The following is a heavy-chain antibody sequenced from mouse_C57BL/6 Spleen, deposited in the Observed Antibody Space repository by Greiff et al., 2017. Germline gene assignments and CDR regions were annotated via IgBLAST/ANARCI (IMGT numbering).Heavy chain of an antibody. J-gene: IGHJ2*01. V-gene: IGHV1-82*01. D-gene: IGHD1-1*01. Sequence: VQLQESGPELVKPGASVKISCKASGYAFSSSWMNWVKQRPGKGLEWIGRFYPGDGDTNYNGKFKGKATLTADKSSSTAYMQLSSLTSEDSAVYFCARSERRGFYDFDYWGQGTTRTVSS. CDR3: ARSERRGFYDFDY. CDR2: FYPGDGDT. CDR1: GYAFSSSW.